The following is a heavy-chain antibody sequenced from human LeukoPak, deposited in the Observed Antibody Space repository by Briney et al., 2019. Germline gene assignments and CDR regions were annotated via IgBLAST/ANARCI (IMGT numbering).Heavy chain of an antibody. CDR3: AQGFSSGWYPY. CDR1: GFTFSSYS. D-gene: IGHD6-19*01. V-gene: IGHV3-23*01. Sequence: GGSLRLSCAASGFTFSSYSMNWVRQAPGKGLEWISAISVNGETTWYADSVRGRFIISRDNSKNTLYLQLSSLRAEDTAVYYCAQGFSSGWYPYWGQGSLVSVSS. CDR2: ISVNGETT. J-gene: IGHJ4*02.